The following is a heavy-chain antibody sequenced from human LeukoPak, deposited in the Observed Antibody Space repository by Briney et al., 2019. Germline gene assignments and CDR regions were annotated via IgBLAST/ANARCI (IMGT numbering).Heavy chain of an antibody. Sequence: GGSLRLSCAASGFTFSSYAMSWVRQAPGKGLEWVSAISGSGGSTYYADSVKGRFTISRDNSKNTLYLRMNSLRAEDTAVYYCAKVSPLVRGIAAAGTTDYWGQGTLVTVSS. CDR3: AKVSPLVRGIAAAGTTDY. CDR1: GFTFSSYA. D-gene: IGHD6-13*01. V-gene: IGHV3-23*01. CDR2: ISGSGGST. J-gene: IGHJ4*02.